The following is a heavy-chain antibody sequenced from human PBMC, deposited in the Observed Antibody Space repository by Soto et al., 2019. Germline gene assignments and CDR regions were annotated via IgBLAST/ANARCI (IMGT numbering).Heavy chain of an antibody. V-gene: IGHV3-30*18. CDR1: GFTFSSYG. CDR3: AKVVMTVTIYYYGMDV. CDR2: ISYDGSNK. J-gene: IGHJ6*02. Sequence: GGSLRLSCAASGFTFSSYGMHWVRLAPGKGLEWVAVISYDGSNKYYADSVKGRFTISRDNSKNTLYLQMNSLRAEDTAVYYCAKVVMTVTIYYYGMDVWGQGTTVTVSS. D-gene: IGHD4-17*01.